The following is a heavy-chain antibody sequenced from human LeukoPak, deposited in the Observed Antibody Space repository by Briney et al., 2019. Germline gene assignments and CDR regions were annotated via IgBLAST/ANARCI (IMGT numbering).Heavy chain of an antibody. CDR2: ISSSSSYI. J-gene: IGHJ4*02. CDR1: GFTFSSYS. Sequence: GGSLRLSCAASGFTFSSYSMNWVRQAPGKGLEWVSSISSSSSYIYYADSVKGRFTTYRDNAKNSLCLQMNSLRAEDTAVYYCARDSSGWKSFDYWGQGTLVTVSS. CDR3: ARDSSGWKSFDY. D-gene: IGHD6-19*01. V-gene: IGHV3-21*01.